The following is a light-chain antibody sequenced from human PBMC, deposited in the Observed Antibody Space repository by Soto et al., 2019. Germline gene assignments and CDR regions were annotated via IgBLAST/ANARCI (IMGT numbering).Light chain of an antibody. CDR2: DAS. CDR3: LQYDHHPLT. J-gene: IGKJ4*01. CDR1: QDISNY. Sequence: DIQMTQSPSSLSASVGDRVTITCQASQDISNYLNWYQQKPGKAPNLLTYDASNLETGVPSRFSGGVSWTDFTFTISSLQPEELATYYCLQYDHHPLTVGGGTKVVL. V-gene: IGKV1-33*01.